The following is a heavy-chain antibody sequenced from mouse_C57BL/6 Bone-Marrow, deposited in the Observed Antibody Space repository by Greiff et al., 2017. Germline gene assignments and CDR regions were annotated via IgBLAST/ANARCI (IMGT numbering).Heavy chain of an antibody. J-gene: IGHJ2*01. CDR1: GYAFSSSW. Sequence: QVQLQQSGPELVKPGASVKISCKASGYAFSSSWMNWVKQRPGKGLEWIGRIYPGDGATNYNGKFKGKATLTADKSSSTAYMQLSSLTSEDSAVYFCAPHYYGSTYFDYWGQGTTLTVSS. CDR3: APHYYGSTYFDY. D-gene: IGHD1-1*01. CDR2: IYPGDGAT. V-gene: IGHV1-82*01.